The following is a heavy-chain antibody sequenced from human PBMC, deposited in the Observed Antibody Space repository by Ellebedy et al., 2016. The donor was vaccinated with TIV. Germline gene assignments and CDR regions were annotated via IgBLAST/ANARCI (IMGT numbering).Heavy chain of an antibody. J-gene: IGHJ6*02. V-gene: IGHV1-18*01. CDR3: AREGGAARPYYYYGMDV. CDR2: ISAYNGNR. D-gene: IGHD6-6*01. CDR1: GGTFSSYA. Sequence: ASVKVSXXASGGTFSSYAISWVRQAPGQGPEWMGWISAYNGNRNYAQKFQGRVTMTTDTSTSTAYMELRSLRSDDTAVYYCAREGGAARPYYYYGMDVWGQGTAVIVSS.